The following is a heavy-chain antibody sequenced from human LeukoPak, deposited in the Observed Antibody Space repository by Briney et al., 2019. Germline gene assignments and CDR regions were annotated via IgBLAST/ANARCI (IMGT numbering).Heavy chain of an antibody. Sequence: PSETLSLTCAVYGGSFSGYYWSWIRQPPGKGLEWIGEINHSGSTNYNPSLKSRVTISVDTSRNQFSLKLSSVTAADTAVYYCARHVQGPESGGRWFDPWGQGTLVTVSS. CDR1: GGSFSGYY. V-gene: IGHV4-34*01. J-gene: IGHJ5*02. CDR3: ARHVQGPESGGRWFDP. D-gene: IGHD1-14*01. CDR2: INHSGST.